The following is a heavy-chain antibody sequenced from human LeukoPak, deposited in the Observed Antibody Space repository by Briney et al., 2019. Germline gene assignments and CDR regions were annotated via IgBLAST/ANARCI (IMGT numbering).Heavy chain of an antibody. CDR3: ARGAKDSSGYSPTYAYI. CDR1: GYTFTSYY. CDR2: INPNTANP. D-gene: IGHD3-22*01. V-gene: IGHV7-4-1*02. J-gene: IGHJ3*02. Sequence: ASVKVSCKASGYTFTSYYMHWVRQAPGQGLEWMGWINPNTANPTYAQDFTGRFVFSLDTSVNTAYLQISSLKAEDTAVYYCARGAKDSSGYSPTYAYIWGQGTMVTVSS.